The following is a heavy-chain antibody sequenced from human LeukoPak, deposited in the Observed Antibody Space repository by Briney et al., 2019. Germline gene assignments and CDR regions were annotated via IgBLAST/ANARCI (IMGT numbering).Heavy chain of an antibody. CDR3: ARDAYYDFWSGSYYYYYYMDV. CDR1: GYTFTGYY. J-gene: IGHJ6*03. V-gene: IGHV1-2*02. D-gene: IGHD3-3*01. CDR2: INPNSGGT. Sequence: ASVRVSCKASGYTFTGYYMHWVRQAPGQGLEWMGWINPNSGGTNYAQKFQGRVTMTRDTSISTAYMELSRLRSDDTAVCYCARDAYYDFWSGSYYYYYYMDVWGKGTTVTVSS.